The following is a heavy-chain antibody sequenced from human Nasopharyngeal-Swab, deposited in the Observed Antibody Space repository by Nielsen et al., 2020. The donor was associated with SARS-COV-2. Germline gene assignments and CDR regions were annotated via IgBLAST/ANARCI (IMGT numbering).Heavy chain of an antibody. Sequence: GESLKISCAASGFTLSSYSMNWVRQAPGKGLEWVSYISSSGTTIYYADSVKGRFTISRDNAKNSLYLQMNSLRAGDTAVYYCARDLVGFLEWLSKSLYDVWGQGTTVTVSS. D-gene: IGHD3-3*01. CDR1: GFTLSSYS. V-gene: IGHV3-48*04. J-gene: IGHJ6*02. CDR2: ISSSGTTI. CDR3: ARDLVGFLEWLSKSLYDV.